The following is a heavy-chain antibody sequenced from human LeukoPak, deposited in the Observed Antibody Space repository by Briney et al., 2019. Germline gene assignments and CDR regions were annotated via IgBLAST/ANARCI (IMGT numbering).Heavy chain of an antibody. V-gene: IGHV3-48*01. J-gene: IGHJ4*02. CDR2: ISSSSSTI. D-gene: IGHD2-2*01. CDR3: ARDPTYCSSTSCKPIQFDY. CDR1: GFTFSSYS. Sequence: GSLRLSCAASGFTFSSYSMNWVRQAPGKGLEWVSYISSSSSTIYYADSVKGRFTISRDNAKNSLYLQMNSLRAEDTAVYYCARDPTYCSSTSCKPIQFDYWGQGTLVTVSS.